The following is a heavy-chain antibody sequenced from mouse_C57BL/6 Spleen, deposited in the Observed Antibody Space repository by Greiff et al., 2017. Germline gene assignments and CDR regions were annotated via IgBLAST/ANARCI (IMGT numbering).Heavy chain of an antibody. CDR1: GYTFTSYW. CDR3: ARWARIYYYGSSHYFDY. CDR2: IDPNSGGT. J-gene: IGHJ2*01. Sequence: QVQLKQPGAELVKPGASVKLSCKASGYTFTSYWMHWVKQRPGRGLEWIGRIDPNSGGTKYNEKFKSKATLTVDKPSSTAYMQLSSLTSEDSAVYYCARWARIYYYGSSHYFDYWGQGTTLTVSS. D-gene: IGHD1-1*01. V-gene: IGHV1-72*01.